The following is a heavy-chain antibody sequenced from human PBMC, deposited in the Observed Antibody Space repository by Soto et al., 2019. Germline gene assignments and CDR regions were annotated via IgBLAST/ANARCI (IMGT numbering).Heavy chain of an antibody. CDR1: GFTFSNYA. CDR3: AKGAYGSGSYDY. V-gene: IGHV3-23*01. Sequence: GGSLRLSCAASGFTFSNYAMTWVRQGPGKGLEWVSGISGSGGSTYYADSEKGRFTISRDNSKNTLYLQMDSLRAEDTAVYYCAKGAYGSGSYDYWGQGTLVTVSS. CDR2: ISGSGGST. D-gene: IGHD3-10*01. J-gene: IGHJ4*02.